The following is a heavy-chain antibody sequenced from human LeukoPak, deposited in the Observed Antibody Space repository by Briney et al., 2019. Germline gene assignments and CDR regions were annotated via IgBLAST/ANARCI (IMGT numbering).Heavy chain of an antibody. CDR2: IYTSGST. CDR3: ALMGSGRGVGAFDI. V-gene: IGHV4-4*07. Sequence: SETLSLTCTVSVGSISGYYWSWIRQPAGKGREWIGRIYTSGSTNYNPSIKSRVTMSVDTSNNQFSLKLSSVTDEETAVYYCALMGSGRGVGAFDIWGQGTMVTVSS. J-gene: IGHJ3*02. CDR1: VGSISGYY. D-gene: IGHD3-10*01.